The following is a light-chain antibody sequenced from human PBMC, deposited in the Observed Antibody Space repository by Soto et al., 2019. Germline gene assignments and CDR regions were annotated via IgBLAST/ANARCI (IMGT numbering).Light chain of an antibody. CDR2: DES. CDR3: QQRSNWPPA. J-gene: IGKJ2*01. CDR1: QSVSSY. V-gene: IGKV3-11*01. Sequence: EIVLTQSPATLSLSPGERATLSCRASQSVSSYLAWYQQKLGQAPSLLIYDESNRATGIPPRFSASWSWTDLTLTISSLEPEDFAVYYCQQRSNWPPAFGQGTKLEIK.